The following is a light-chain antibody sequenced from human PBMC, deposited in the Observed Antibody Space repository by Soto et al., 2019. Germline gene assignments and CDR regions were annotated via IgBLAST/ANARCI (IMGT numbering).Light chain of an antibody. CDR1: SSNIGSNY. CDR3: AAWDDSLSGWV. V-gene: IGLV1-47*01. CDR2: RNN. J-gene: IGLJ1*01. Sequence: QTVVTQPPSASGTPGQRVTISCSGSSSNIGSNYVYWYQQLPGTAPKLLIYRNNQRPSGVPDRFSGSKSGTSASLAISGLRSEDEADYYCAAWDDSLSGWVFGTGTQLTVL.